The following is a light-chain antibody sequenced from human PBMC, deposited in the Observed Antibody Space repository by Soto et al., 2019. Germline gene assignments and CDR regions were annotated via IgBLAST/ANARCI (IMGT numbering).Light chain of an antibody. J-gene: IGKJ5*01. CDR3: QQYYITPIS. Sequence: DIVMTQSPDSLAVSLGERATIHCKSSQSILYSSTNKNYLTWYQQKPGQPPKLLIYWASTRESGVPDRFSGSGSGTDFTLTISSLQAEDVEVYYCQQYYITPISFGQGTRLEIK. CDR2: WAS. CDR1: QSILYSSTNKNY. V-gene: IGKV4-1*01.